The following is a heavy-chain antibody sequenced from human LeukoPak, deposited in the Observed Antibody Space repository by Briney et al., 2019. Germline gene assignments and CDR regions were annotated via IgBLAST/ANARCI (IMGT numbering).Heavy chain of an antibody. V-gene: IGHV1-2*02. CDR1: GYTFTGYY. Sequence: GASVKVSFKAAGYTFTGYYMHWVRQAPGQGLEWMGWINPNSGGTNYAQKFQGRVTVTRDTSISTAYMELSRLRSDDTAVYYCARDTMYYYDSSAYFDYWGQGTLVTVSS. J-gene: IGHJ4*02. CDR2: INPNSGGT. CDR3: ARDTMYYYDSSAYFDY. D-gene: IGHD3-22*01.